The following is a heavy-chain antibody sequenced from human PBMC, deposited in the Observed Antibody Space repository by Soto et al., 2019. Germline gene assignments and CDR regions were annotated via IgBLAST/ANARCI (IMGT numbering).Heavy chain of an antibody. D-gene: IGHD5-12*01. CDR2: IIPIFGTV. J-gene: IGHJ2*01. V-gene: IGHV1-69*05. CDR1: GGTFSNYP. Sequence: QVQLVQSGAEVKKPGSSVKVSCKASGGTFSNYPISWVRQAPGQGLEWMGGIIPIFGTVNYAQKFQGRVTXTPEQSXXTAYMELSSLRSEDTAVYYCARGNHRWLQLWYFDLWGRGTLVTVSS. CDR3: ARGNHRWLQLWYFDL.